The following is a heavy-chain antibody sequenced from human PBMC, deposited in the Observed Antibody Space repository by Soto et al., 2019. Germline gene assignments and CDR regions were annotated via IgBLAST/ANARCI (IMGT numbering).Heavy chain of an antibody. CDR2: ISGSGGST. Sequence: GGSLRLSCAASGFTFSSYAMSWVRQAPGKGLEWVSAISGSGGSTYYADSVKGRFTISRDNSKNSLYLQMNSLRTEDTALYYCAKAFGYSYGQNSPDYWGQGTLVTVSS. D-gene: IGHD5-18*01. V-gene: IGHV3-23*01. J-gene: IGHJ4*02. CDR3: AKAFGYSYGQNSPDY. CDR1: GFTFSSYA.